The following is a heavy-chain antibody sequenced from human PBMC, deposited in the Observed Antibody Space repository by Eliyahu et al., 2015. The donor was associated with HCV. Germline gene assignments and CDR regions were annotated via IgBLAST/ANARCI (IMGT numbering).Heavy chain of an antibody. V-gene: IGHV3-9*01. CDR1: GFTFDDYA. CDR2: ISWNSGSI. Sequence: EVXLVESGGGLVQPGRSLRXSCXASGFTFDDYAMHWVRQAPGKGLEWVSGISWNSGSIGYADSVKGRFTISRDNAKNSLYLQMNSLRAEDTALYYCAKDVLGGGYDSLLDYWGQGTLVTVSS. J-gene: IGHJ4*02. CDR3: AKDVLGGGYDSLLDY. D-gene: IGHD5-12*01.